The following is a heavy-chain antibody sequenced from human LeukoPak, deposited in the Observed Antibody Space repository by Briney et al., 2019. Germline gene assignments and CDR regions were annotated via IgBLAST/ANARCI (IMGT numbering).Heavy chain of an antibody. Sequence: GXXXRLSCAASGFTFSDYYMSWVRQAPGKGLEWVSYISGCGSTIFYASSVKGLFPTSRDNAKNSLYLQMNSLRAEDTAVFYCSRAPIDFWSGYYVYYFDYWGQGTLVPVSS. CDR1: GFTFSDYY. CDR2: ISGCGSTI. J-gene: IGHJ4*02. D-gene: IGHD3-3*01. V-gene: IGHV3-11*04. CDR3: SRAPIDFWSGYYVYYFDY.